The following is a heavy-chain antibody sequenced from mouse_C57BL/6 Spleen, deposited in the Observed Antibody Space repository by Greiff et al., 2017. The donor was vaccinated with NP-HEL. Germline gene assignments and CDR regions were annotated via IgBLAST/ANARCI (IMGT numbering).Heavy chain of an antibody. CDR3: ARWGVTGTWRSFAY. Sequence: QVQLQQPGTELVKPGASVKLSCKASGYTFTSYWMHWVKQRPGQGLEWIGNINPSNGGTNYNEKFKSKDTLTVDKSSSTAYMQLSSLPSEDSAVYDCARWGVTGTWRSFAYWGQGTLVTVSA. J-gene: IGHJ3*01. D-gene: IGHD4-1*01. CDR1: GYTFTSYW. V-gene: IGHV1-53*01. CDR2: INPSNGGT.